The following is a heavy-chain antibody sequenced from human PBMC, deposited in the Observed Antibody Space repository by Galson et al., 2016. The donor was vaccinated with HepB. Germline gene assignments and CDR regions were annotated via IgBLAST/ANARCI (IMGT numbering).Heavy chain of an antibody. CDR1: GFTFSNYD. CDR2: ISGSGAST. Sequence: SLRLSCAASGFTFSNYDMSWVRQAPGRGLEWVSGISGSGASTTYADSVKGRLTISRDNSKNTLCLQMNSLRAEDTAVYYCARRAAAGQENFDYWGQGTLATVSS. CDR3: ARRAAAGQENFDY. V-gene: IGHV3-23*01. J-gene: IGHJ4*02. D-gene: IGHD6-13*01.